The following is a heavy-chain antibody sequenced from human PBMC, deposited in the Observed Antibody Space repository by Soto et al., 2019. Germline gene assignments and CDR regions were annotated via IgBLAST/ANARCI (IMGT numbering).Heavy chain of an antibody. J-gene: IGHJ4*02. D-gene: IGHD3-22*01. Sequence: EVQLLESGGGLVQPGGSLSLSCAASAFTFNNYAISWVRQAPGKGLAWVSGIGGSGRTTYYADSVKGRFTISRDNSNNTLFLQMNSLRAEDTAVYYCAKSRYSDSSGDFYDYWGQGTLVTVSS. CDR3: AKSRYSDSSGDFYDY. CDR2: IGGSGRTT. V-gene: IGHV3-23*01. CDR1: AFTFNNYA.